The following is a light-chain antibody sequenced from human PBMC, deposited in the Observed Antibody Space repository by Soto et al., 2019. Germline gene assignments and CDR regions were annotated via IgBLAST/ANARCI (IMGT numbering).Light chain of an antibody. Sequence: DIQMTQSPSTLSASVGDRVTITCRASQSISSWLAWYQQKPGKAPKLLIYDASSLESGVPSRFRGSGSGTEFTLTISSLKPDDFETYYCQQYNSYLFTFGPGTKVDIK. CDR3: QQYNSYLFT. CDR1: QSISSW. V-gene: IGKV1-5*01. CDR2: DAS. J-gene: IGKJ3*01.